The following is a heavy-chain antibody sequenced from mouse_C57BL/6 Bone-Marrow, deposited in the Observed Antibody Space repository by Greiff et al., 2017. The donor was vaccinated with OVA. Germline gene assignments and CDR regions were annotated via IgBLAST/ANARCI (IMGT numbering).Heavy chain of an antibody. V-gene: IGHV1-81*01. CDR2: IYPRSGNT. D-gene: IGHD4-1*01. Sequence: QVQLQQSGAELARPGASVKLSCKASGYTFTSYGISWVKQRTGQGLEWIGEIYPRSGNTYYNEKFKGKATMTADKSSSTAYMELRSLTSEDSAVYFCAGGALTGTWGNFDYWGQGTTLTVSS. CDR3: AGGALTGTWGNFDY. CDR1: GYTFTSYG. J-gene: IGHJ2*01.